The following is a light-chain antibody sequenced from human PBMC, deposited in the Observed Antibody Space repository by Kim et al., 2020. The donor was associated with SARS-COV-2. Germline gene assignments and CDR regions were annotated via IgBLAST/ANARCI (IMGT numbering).Light chain of an antibody. J-gene: IGKJ5*01. V-gene: IGKV3-20*01. Sequence: EIVLTQSPGTLSLSPGERATLSCRASQSVGSSYLAWYQQRPGQPPRLLIYGISSRATGIPDRFSGRGSGTDFFLPNTRLEPEDFAMYYCQQYGSSPITFGQGTRLEIK. CDR2: GIS. CDR1: QSVGSSY. CDR3: QQYGSSPIT.